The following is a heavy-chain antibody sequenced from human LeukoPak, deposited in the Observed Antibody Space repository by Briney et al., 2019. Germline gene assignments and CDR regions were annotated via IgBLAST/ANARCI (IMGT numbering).Heavy chain of an antibody. CDR2: INHSGST. J-gene: IGHJ4*02. CDR3: ATFGVVR. Sequence: SETLSLTCAVYGGSFSGYYWSWIRQPPGKGLEWIGEINHSGSTNYNPSLKSRVTISVDTSKNQFSLKLSSATAADTAVYYCATFGVVRWGQGTLVTVSS. D-gene: IGHD3-3*01. CDR1: GGSFSGYY. V-gene: IGHV4-34*01.